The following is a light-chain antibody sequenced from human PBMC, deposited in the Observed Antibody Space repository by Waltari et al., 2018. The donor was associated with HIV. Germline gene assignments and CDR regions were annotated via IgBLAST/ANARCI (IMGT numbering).Light chain of an antibody. CDR3: SSYTKTLYVI. J-gene: IGLJ2*01. CDR1: STAVGDYTY. Sequence: SALTQPASVSGSPGQSITISCTGTSTAVGDYTYVSWYQQHPGKAPKLRIYDVTTRPSGVSDRFSGSKSGNTAALTISGLQAEDEADYYCSSYTKTLYVIVGGGTKLTVL. CDR2: DVT. V-gene: IGLV2-14*03.